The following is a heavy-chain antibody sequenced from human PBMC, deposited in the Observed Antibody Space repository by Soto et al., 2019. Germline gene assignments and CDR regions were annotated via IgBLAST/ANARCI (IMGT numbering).Heavy chain of an antibody. J-gene: IGHJ4*02. CDR3: ARQWYCSGGSCYGIIADFDY. CDR1: GGSISGSSYY. CDR2: IYYSGST. V-gene: IGHV4-39*01. Sequence: SETLSVTCTVAGGSISGSSYYWGWIRQPPGKGLEWIGSIYYSGSTYYNPSLKSRVTISVDTSKNQFSLKLSSVTAADTAVYYCARQWYCSGGSCYGIIADFDYWGQGTLVTVSS. D-gene: IGHD2-15*01.